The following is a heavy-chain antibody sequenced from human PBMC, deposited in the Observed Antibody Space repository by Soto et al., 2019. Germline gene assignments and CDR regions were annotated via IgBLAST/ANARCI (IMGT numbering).Heavy chain of an antibody. CDR3: ARDGYCSGGSCYRGIDY. D-gene: IGHD2-15*01. Sequence: GGSLRLSCAASGFTVSSNYMSWVRQAPGKGLEWVSVIYSGGSTYYADSVKGRFTISRDNSKNTLYLQMNSLRAEDTAVYYCARDGYCSGGSCYRGIDYWGQGTLVTVSS. J-gene: IGHJ4*02. CDR2: IYSGGST. CDR1: GFTVSSNY. V-gene: IGHV3-66*01.